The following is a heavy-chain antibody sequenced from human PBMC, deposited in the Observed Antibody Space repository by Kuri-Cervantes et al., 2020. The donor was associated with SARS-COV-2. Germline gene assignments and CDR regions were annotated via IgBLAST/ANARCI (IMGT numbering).Heavy chain of an antibody. J-gene: IGHJ4*02. Sequence: GGSLRLSCAASGFTFSSYWMSWVRQAPGKGLEWVANIKQDGSEKYYVDSVKGRFTISRDNAKNSLYLQMSSLRAEDTALYYCARDLRLGKSLDYWGQGTLVTVSS. V-gene: IGHV3-7*01. D-gene: IGHD7-27*01. CDR2: IKQDGSEK. CDR1: GFTFSSYW. CDR3: ARDLRLGKSLDY.